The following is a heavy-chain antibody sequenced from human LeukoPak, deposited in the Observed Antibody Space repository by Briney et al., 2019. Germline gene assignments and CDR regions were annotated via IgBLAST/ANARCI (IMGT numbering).Heavy chain of an antibody. CDR1: GFIFSSYG. Sequence: GGSLRLSCAASGFIFSSYGMHWVRQAPGKGLEWVAFIRYDGSNTYYADSVKGRFTISRDNSKNTLYLQMNSLRGEDTAVYYCVKDSVEVERLVGVLGYWGQGTLVTVSS. D-gene: IGHD1-1*01. CDR2: IRYDGSNT. CDR3: VKDSVEVERLVGVLGY. V-gene: IGHV3-30*02. J-gene: IGHJ4*02.